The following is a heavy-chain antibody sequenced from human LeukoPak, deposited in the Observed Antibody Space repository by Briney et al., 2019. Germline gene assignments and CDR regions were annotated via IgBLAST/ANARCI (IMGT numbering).Heavy chain of an antibody. Sequence: GGSLRLSCAAFGFTFSTRAMSWVRQAPARGLEWVSSITGGGDTFYADSVKGRCTLSRDDSRNTVYLQLNNLSVDDTAVYYCAKANWVSNADAVWWGQGTLVTVSS. CDR2: ITGGGDT. J-gene: IGHJ4*02. CDR1: GFTFSTRA. D-gene: IGHD2-2*01. CDR3: AKANWVSNADAVW. V-gene: IGHV3-23*01.